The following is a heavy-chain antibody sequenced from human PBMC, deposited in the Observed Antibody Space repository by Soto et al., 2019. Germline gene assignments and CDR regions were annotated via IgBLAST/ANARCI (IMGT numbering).Heavy chain of an antibody. Sequence: PXGSLRLSCAAAGFTFSNAWMSWVRQAPGKGLEWVGRIKSKTDGGTTDYEAPVKGRFTISRDDSKNTLYLQMNSLKTQDTAVYYCTGARGDYWGQGTLVTVSS. D-gene: IGHD1-26*01. CDR2: IKSKTDGGTT. CDR1: GFTFSNAW. V-gene: IGHV3-15*01. CDR3: TGARGDY. J-gene: IGHJ4*02.